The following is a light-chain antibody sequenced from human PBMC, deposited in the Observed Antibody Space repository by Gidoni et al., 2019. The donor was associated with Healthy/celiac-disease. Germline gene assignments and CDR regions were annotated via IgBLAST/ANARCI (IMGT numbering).Light chain of an antibody. Sequence: EMGMTQSPATLSVSQGERATFSCRASKSVSSNLAWYQQKPGQAPRLLIYGASTRATGIPARFSGSGSGTEFPLTISSLQSEDFAVYYCQQYNNWPWTFGQGTKVEIK. J-gene: IGKJ1*01. CDR1: KSVSSN. CDR3: QQYNNWPWT. V-gene: IGKV3-15*01. CDR2: GAS.